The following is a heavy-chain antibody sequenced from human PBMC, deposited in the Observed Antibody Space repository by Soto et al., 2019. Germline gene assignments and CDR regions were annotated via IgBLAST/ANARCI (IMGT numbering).Heavy chain of an antibody. V-gene: IGHV4-59*01. CDR1: GGSISSYY. J-gene: IGHJ6*02. Sequence: PSETLSLTCTVSGGSISSYYWSWIRQPPGKGLEWIGYIYYSGSTNYNPSLKSRVTISVDTSKNQFSLKLSSVTAADTAVYYCARVIGPYYDFWSGYGMDVWGQGTTVTV. CDR3: ARVIGPYYDFWSGYGMDV. CDR2: IYYSGST. D-gene: IGHD3-3*01.